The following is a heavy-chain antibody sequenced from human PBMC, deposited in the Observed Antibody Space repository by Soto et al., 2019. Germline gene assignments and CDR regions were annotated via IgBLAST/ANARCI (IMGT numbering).Heavy chain of an antibody. CDR1: GGSFSGYY. V-gene: IGHV4-34*01. CDR3: ASQYYYDSSEPFLDY. J-gene: IGHJ4*02. Sequence: ASETLSLTCAVYGGSFSGYYWSWIRQPPGKGLEWIGEINHSGSTNYNPSLKSRVTISVDTSKNQFSLKLSSVTAADTAVYYCASQYYYDSSEPFLDYWGQGTLVTVSS. CDR2: INHSGST. D-gene: IGHD3-22*01.